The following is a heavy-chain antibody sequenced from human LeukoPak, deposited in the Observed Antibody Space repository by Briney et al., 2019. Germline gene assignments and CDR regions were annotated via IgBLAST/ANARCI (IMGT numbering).Heavy chain of an antibody. J-gene: IGHJ3*02. D-gene: IGHD3-16*01. V-gene: IGHV4-38-2*02. CDR2: IYHSGST. Sequence: SETLSLTCTVSGYSISSGYYWGWIRQPPGKGLEWIGSIYHSGSTYYNPSLKSRVTISVDTSKNQFSLHLNSVTPEDTAVYYCAREMTVPLWGAFHIWGLGTMVTVSS. CDR3: AREMTVPLWGAFHI. CDR1: GYSISSGYY.